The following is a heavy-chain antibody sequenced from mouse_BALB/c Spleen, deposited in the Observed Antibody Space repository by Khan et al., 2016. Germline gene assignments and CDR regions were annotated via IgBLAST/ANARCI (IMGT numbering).Heavy chain of an antibody. CDR1: GYSFTGYY. Sequence: EVQLQESGPDLVKPGASVKISCKASGYSFTGYYMYWVKQSHGKSLEWIGRVNPNNGDTSSNQKFKGKAILTVDKSYTTAYMELRSLTSAYSAVYYCARDAMDYWGQGTSLTVSS. CDR2: VNPNNGDT. J-gene: IGHJ4*01. CDR3: ARDAMDY. V-gene: IGHV1-26*01.